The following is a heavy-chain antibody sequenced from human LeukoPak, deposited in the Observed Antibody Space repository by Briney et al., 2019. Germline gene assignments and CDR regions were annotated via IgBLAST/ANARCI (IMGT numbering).Heavy chain of an antibody. CDR2: IYNSGST. CDR3: ASSYGSGSYYNSGAFDI. J-gene: IGHJ3*02. CDR1: GGSISSLY. D-gene: IGHD3-10*01. Sequence: PSETLSLTCTVSGGSISSLYWSWIRRPAGKGLEWIGRIYNSGSTNFNPSLKSRVTMSVDTSKNQFSLKLSSVTAADTAVYYCASSYGSGSYYNSGAFDIWGQGTMVTVSS. V-gene: IGHV4-4*07.